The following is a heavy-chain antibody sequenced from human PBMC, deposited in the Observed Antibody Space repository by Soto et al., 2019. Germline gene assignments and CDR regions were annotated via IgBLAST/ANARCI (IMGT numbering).Heavy chain of an antibody. Sequence: EVQLVESGGGLVKPGGSLRLSCAASGFTFSSYSMNWVRQAPGKGLEWVSSISSSSSYIYYADSVKGRFTISRDNAKNTLYQQMNSPRAEDTAVYYCARVSLCGETYGRDVWGKGTTVTVSS. J-gene: IGHJ6*04. D-gene: IGHD3-10*02. CDR3: ARVSLCGETYGRDV. CDR1: GFTFSSYS. V-gene: IGHV3-21*01. CDR2: ISSSSSYI.